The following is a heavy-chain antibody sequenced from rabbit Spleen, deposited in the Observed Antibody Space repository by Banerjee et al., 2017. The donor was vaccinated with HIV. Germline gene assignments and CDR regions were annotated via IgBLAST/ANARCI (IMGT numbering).Heavy chain of an antibody. CDR1: GFSFSNKAV. V-gene: IGHV1S45*01. CDR2: IYTGDGST. Sequence: QEQLVESGGGLVKPEGSLKLSCTASGFSFSNKAVMCWVRQAPGKGLEWIGCIYTGDGSTYYASWAKGRFTISKTSSTTVTLQMTSLTAADTATYFCARGTDYDGYGDAYFNLWGQGTLVTVS. J-gene: IGHJ4*01. D-gene: IGHD6-1*01. CDR3: ARGTDYDGYGDAYFNL.